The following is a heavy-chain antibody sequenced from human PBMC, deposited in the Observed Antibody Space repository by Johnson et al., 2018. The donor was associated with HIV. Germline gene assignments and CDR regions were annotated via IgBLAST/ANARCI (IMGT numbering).Heavy chain of an antibody. CDR3: ATLTVRSRAFDL. CDR2: IKEEGSYK. D-gene: IGHD4-17*01. CDR1: GFTFGTYS. J-gene: IGHJ3*01. Sequence: VESGGGLVPPGGSLRLSCAASGFTFGTYSMSWVRQTPGKGLEWLAKIKEEGSYKHYVDSVKGRFTISRDNAKNPLYLHMNRLRAEDTALYYCATLTVRSRAFDLWGQGTLVTVSS. V-gene: IGHV3-7*03.